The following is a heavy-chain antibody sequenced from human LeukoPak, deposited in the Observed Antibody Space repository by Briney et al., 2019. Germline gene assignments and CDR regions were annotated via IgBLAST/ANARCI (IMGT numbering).Heavy chain of an antibody. CDR2: ISTSGSTI. CDR1: GFAFSSYE. CDR3: ARAPRKGNSSYNWFDY. Sequence: GGSLRLSCAASGFAFSSYEMNWVRQAPGKGLEWVSYISTSGSTIYYADSVKGRFTISRDNAKNSLYLQMNSLRAEDTAVYYCARAPRKGNSSYNWFDYWGQGTLVTVSS. V-gene: IGHV3-48*03. J-gene: IGHJ4*02. D-gene: IGHD1-20*01.